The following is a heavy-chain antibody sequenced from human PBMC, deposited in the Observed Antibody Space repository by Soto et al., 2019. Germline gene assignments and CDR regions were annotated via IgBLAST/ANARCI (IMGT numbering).Heavy chain of an antibody. CDR2: IIPILGTA. CDR3: ARVKVYCSGGSCYSTPYFDY. D-gene: IGHD2-15*01. Sequence: SAKVSCKASGGTFSSYAISWVRQAPGQGLEWMGGIIPILGTANYAQKFQGRVTITADESTSTAYMELSSLRSEDTAVYYCARVKVYCSGGSCYSTPYFDYWGQGTLVTVSS. J-gene: IGHJ4*02. V-gene: IGHV1-69*13. CDR1: GGTFSSYA.